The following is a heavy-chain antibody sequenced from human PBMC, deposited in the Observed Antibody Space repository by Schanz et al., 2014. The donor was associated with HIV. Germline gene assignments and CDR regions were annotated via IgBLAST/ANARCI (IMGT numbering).Heavy chain of an antibody. J-gene: IGHJ6*02. CDR3: AREGPTVTPGYYYGMDV. D-gene: IGHD4-17*01. CDR2: ISYDGSYK. CDR1: GFTFSNYG. V-gene: IGHV3-30*03. Sequence: QVRLVESGGGVVQPGRSLRLSCAASGFTFSNYGMHWVRQAPGKGLEWVALISYDGSYKYYADSVKGRFTISRDNSKNRLFLQMNSLRAEDRALYYCAREGPTVTPGYYYGMDVWGQGTLVTVSS.